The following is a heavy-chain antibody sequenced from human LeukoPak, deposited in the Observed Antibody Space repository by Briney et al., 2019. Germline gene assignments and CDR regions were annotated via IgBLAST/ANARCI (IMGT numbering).Heavy chain of an antibody. J-gene: IGHJ4*02. V-gene: IGHV4-4*07. Sequence: PSETLSLTCTVSGGSLSIYYWSWIRQPAGEGLEWIGRIYTSGSTNYNPSLKSRVTMSVDTSKNQFSLKLSSVTAADTAVYYCASGYYYDSSGYYYGLDYWGQGTLVTVSS. CDR1: GGSLSIYY. D-gene: IGHD3-22*01. CDR3: ASGYYYDSSGYYYGLDY. CDR2: IYTSGST.